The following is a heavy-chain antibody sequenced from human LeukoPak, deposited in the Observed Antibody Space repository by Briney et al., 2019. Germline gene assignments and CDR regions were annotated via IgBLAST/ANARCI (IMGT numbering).Heavy chain of an antibody. CDR2: INHIGST. Sequence: PSETLSLTCAVYGESSRGYYWNWIRHPPGKGLEWIWEINHIGSTTYNPSLKTRGTISEDTSKNQFSLTLNSVTAADTAVYYCARHGSRISLTRLNWFDPWGQGTLVTVSS. J-gene: IGHJ5*02. CDR1: GESSRGYY. CDR3: ARHGSRISLTRLNWFDP. D-gene: IGHD6-25*01. V-gene: IGHV4-34*01.